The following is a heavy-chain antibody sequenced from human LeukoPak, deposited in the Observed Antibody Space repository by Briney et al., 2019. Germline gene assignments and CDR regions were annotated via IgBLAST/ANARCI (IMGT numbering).Heavy chain of an antibody. CDR1: GGSISSSSYY. J-gene: IGHJ4*02. Sequence: SETLSLTCTVSGGSISSSSYYWSWIRQPPGKGLEWLGFIYYSGSTNYNPSLKSRVTISVDTSKNQFSLKLNSVTAADTAIYYCARGVVTTQFDYWGQGALVTVSS. CDR2: IYYSGST. D-gene: IGHD3-22*01. CDR3: ARGVVTTQFDY. V-gene: IGHV4-61*01.